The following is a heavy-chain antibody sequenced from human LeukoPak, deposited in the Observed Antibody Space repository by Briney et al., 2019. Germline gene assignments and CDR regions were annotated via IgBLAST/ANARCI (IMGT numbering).Heavy chain of an antibody. D-gene: IGHD2-2*01. CDR3: ASVSLLGYCSSTSCPIDY. CDR1: GGSISSGGYY. CDR2: IYYSGST. J-gene: IGHJ4*02. V-gene: IGHV4-31*03. Sequence: SQTLSLTCTVSGGSISSGGYYWSWIRQHPGKGLEWIGYIYYSGSTYYNPSLKSRVTISVDTSKNQFSLKLSSVTAADTAVYYCASVSLLGYCSSTSCPIDYWGQGTLVTVSS.